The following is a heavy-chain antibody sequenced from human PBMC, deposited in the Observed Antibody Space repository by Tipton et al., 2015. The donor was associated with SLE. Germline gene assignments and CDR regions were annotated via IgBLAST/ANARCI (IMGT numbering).Heavy chain of an antibody. CDR3: ARAFTYDYWSADSGTPSLAYFDY. CDR1: RGSFSGYY. J-gene: IGHJ4*01. D-gene: IGHD3-3*01. V-gene: IGHV4-34*01. CDR2: TTHSGKT. Sequence: TLSLTCAVYRGSFSGYYWSWIRRPPGKGLEWIGETTHSGKTNYNPSLKSRVTISADTSKNQFSLKLTSVAAADTAVYFCARAFTYDYWSADSGTPSLAYFDYWGHGTLVTVSS.